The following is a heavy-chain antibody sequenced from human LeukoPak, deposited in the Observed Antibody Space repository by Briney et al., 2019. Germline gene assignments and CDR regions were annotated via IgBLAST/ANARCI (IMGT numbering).Heavy chain of an antibody. V-gene: IGHV4-39*07. Sequence: SETLSLTCTVSGGSISSSSYYWGWIRQPPGKGLEWIGSIYYSGSTYYNPSLKSRVTISLDTSKNQFSLKLSSVTAADTAVYYCASSYYDSSGPFDYWGQGTLVTVSS. J-gene: IGHJ4*02. CDR2: IYYSGST. CDR1: GGSISSSSYY. D-gene: IGHD3-22*01. CDR3: ASSYYDSSGPFDY.